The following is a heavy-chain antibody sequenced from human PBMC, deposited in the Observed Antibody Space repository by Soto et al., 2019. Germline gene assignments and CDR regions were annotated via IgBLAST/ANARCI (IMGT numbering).Heavy chain of an antibody. Sequence: QVRLQQWGAGLVRPSETLSLTCAVYGVSFNNYCWSGIRQPPGMGLEWIGEVCPGGRTNYSPTLKREVRIAVEGSKNQFSLRLTSVTVADTAVYYCARGDYGKYDAYNWFDPWGQGNLVIVAS. CDR3: ARGDYGKYDAYNWFDP. V-gene: IGHV4-34*02. D-gene: IGHD3-10*01. J-gene: IGHJ5*02. CDR1: GVSFNNYC. CDR2: VCPGGRT.